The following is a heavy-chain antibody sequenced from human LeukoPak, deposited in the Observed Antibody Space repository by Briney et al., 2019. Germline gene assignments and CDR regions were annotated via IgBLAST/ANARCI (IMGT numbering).Heavy chain of an antibody. Sequence: GGSLRLSCAASGFTFSNYAMSWVRQAPGKGLEWVSRIHSDGSSTTYTDSVKGRLTIARDNAKNTLYLQMNSLRAEDTAVYYCIRETRGSGYNWGQGTLVTVSS. V-gene: IGHV3-74*01. CDR1: GFTFSNYA. CDR3: IRETRGSGYN. D-gene: IGHD3-3*01. CDR2: IHSDGSST. J-gene: IGHJ4*02.